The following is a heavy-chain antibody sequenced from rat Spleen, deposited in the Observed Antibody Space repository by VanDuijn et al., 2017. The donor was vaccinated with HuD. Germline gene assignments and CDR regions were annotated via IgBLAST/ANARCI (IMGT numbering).Heavy chain of an antibody. V-gene: IGHV5-25*01. J-gene: IGHJ1*01. CDR3: ARQNGYFDF. CDR1: GFTFSDYY. Sequence: EVQLVESGGGLVQPGRSLKLSCAASGFTFSDYYMAWVRQAPTKGLEWVASISPSGGSTYYRDSVKGRFTVSRDNAKNTLYLQMDSLRSEDTATYYCARQNGYFDFWGPGTMVTVSS. CDR2: ISPSGGST.